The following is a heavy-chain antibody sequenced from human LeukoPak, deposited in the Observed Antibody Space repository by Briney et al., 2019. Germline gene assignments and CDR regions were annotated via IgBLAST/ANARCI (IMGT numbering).Heavy chain of an antibody. V-gene: IGHV4-39*01. CDR1: GGSISSSSYY. CDR2: IYYSGST. CDR3: VRQDGLYYYDSSGGPFDY. D-gene: IGHD3-22*01. J-gene: IGHJ4*02. Sequence: SETLSLTCTVSGGSISSSSYYWGWIRQPPGKGLEWIGSIYYSGSTYYNPSLKSRVTISVDTSKNQFSLKLSSVTAADTAVYYCVRQDGLYYYDSSGGPFDYWGQGTLVTVSS.